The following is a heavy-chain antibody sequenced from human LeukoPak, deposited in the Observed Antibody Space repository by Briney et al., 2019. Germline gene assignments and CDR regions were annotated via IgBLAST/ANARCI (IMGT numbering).Heavy chain of an antibody. Sequence: GGSLRLSCAASGFTFSSYAMSWVRQAPGKGLEWVSGISGSGDDTYYADSVKGRFTISRDNSKNTLYVQVNSLETEDTAAYYCAKGSYYDSSGSFYFDYWGQGTLVTVSS. D-gene: IGHD3-22*01. J-gene: IGHJ4*02. CDR3: AKGSYYDSSGSFYFDY. V-gene: IGHV3-23*01. CDR2: ISGSGDDT. CDR1: GFTFSSYA.